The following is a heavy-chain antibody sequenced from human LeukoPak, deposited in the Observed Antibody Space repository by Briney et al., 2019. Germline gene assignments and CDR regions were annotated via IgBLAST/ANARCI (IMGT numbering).Heavy chain of an antibody. V-gene: IGHV4-39*01. Sequence: SETLSLTCTVSGGSISSSSYHWGWLRQPPGKGLEWIGTIYYGGSTYYNPSLKSRVTISVDTSKKQFSLKLTSVTAADAAVYYCARLGDYYDSSGYFDAFDIWGQGTMVTVFS. CDR3: ARLGDYYDSSGYFDAFDI. J-gene: IGHJ3*02. CDR1: GGSISSSSYH. D-gene: IGHD3-22*01. CDR2: IYYGGST.